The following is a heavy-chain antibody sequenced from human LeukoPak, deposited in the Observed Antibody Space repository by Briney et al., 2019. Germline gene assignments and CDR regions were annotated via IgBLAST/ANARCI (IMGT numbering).Heavy chain of an antibody. Sequence: ASVKVSCKASGYTFTSYGISWVRQAPGQGLEWMGWISAYNGNTNYAQKLQGRVTMTTDTSTSTACMELRSLRSDDTAVYYCARWKVDDYYYYGMDVWGKGTTVTVSS. CDR3: ARWKVDDYYYYGMDV. D-gene: IGHD1-1*01. V-gene: IGHV1-18*01. J-gene: IGHJ6*04. CDR1: GYTFTSYG. CDR2: ISAYNGNT.